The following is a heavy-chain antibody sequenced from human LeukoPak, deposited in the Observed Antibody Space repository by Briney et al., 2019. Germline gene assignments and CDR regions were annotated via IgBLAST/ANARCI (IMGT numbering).Heavy chain of an antibody. Sequence: PGGSLRLSCAASGFTFDDYAMHWVRQAPGKGLEWVSGISWNSGSIGYADSVKGRFTISRDNAKNSLYLQMNSLRAEDTALYYCAKGDSGSYVDAFDIWGQGTMVTVSS. CDR3: AKGDSGSYVDAFDI. V-gene: IGHV3-9*01. J-gene: IGHJ3*02. D-gene: IGHD1-26*01. CDR2: ISWNSGSI. CDR1: GFTFDDYA.